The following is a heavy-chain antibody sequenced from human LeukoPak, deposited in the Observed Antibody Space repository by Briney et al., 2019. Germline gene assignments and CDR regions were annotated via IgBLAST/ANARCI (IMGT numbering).Heavy chain of an antibody. CDR2: ISYDVTNK. CDR3: VRSPTYYNMDV. Sequence: CLTLSCAASGFTFSNYAIHWVRQAPGKGLEWLAVISYDVTNKYYADFVKGRFTISRDHSQSTVDLQMNTLGGADTAVYYCVRSPTYYNMDVWGKGTTVTVSS. CDR1: GFTFSNYA. V-gene: IGHV3-30*04. J-gene: IGHJ6*03.